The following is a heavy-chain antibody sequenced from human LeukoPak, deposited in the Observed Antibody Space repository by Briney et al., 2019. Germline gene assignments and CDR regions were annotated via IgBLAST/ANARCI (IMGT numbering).Heavy chain of an antibody. V-gene: IGHV1-2*06. CDR1: GYTFTGYN. CDR2: INPNSGGT. Sequence: APLKVSCKASGYTFTGYNMHWVRQAPGQGLEWMSRINPNSGGTNYAQTVQGRVTMTRDTSISTAYMELSRLRSDDTAVYYCAREGGSSSYWGYYYYMDVWGKGTTVTVSS. J-gene: IGHJ6*03. CDR3: AREGGSSSYWGYYYYMDV. D-gene: IGHD6-6*01.